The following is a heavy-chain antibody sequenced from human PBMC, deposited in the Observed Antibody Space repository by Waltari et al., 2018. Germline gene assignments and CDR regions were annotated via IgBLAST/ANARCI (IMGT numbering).Heavy chain of an antibody. J-gene: IGHJ6*03. V-gene: IGHV1-8*01. CDR1: GYTFTRDD. CDR3: ARGIASAGRPAGHYYYYMDV. D-gene: IGHD6-13*01. CDR2: MNHNSGNT. Sequence: QVQLVQSGAEVKKPLASVKVSCKASGYTFTRDDINWVRQATGQGIEWMGWMNHNSGNTGYAKKFQGRITMTRNTSISTAHMELSGLTSEDTAVYYCARGIASAGRPAGHYYYYMDVWGKGTTVTVSS.